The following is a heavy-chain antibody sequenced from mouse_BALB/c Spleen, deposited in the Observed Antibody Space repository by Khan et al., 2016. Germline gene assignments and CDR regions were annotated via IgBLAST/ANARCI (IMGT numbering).Heavy chain of an antibody. CDR1: GFSLTNYG. D-gene: IGHD2-10*02. J-gene: IGHJ4*01. CDR2: IWSDGTT. V-gene: IGHV2-6-1*01. Sequence: QVQLKQSGPGLVAPSQSLSITCTISGFSLTNYGVHWVRQPPGRGLEWLVVIWSDGTTSYNSALTSRLSISTDNSKSTVLLQMNSLQTDDTSVYDCARQGCPYDYAVDYWGQGTSVTVSS. CDR3: ARQGCPYDYAVDY.